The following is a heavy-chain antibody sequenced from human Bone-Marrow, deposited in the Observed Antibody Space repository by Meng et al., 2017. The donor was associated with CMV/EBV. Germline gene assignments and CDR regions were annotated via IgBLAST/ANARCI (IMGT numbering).Heavy chain of an antibody. CDR1: RFTFSSYW. CDR2: IKQDGSEK. V-gene: IGHV3-7*01. D-gene: IGHD2-2*01. J-gene: IGHJ3*02. Sequence: GESLKISCAASRFTFSSYWMSWVRQAPGKGLEWVANIKQDGSEKYYVDSVKGRFTISRDNAKNSLYLQMNSLRAEDTAVYYCAREHCSSTSCYFAFDIWGQGTMVTVSS. CDR3: AREHCSSTSCYFAFDI.